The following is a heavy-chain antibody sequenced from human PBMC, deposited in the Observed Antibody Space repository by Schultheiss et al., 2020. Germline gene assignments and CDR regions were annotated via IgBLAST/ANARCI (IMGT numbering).Heavy chain of an antibody. D-gene: IGHD3-22*01. V-gene: IGHV3-7*01. CDR3: ARDRGYYDFPGYFDY. Sequence: GGSLRLSCAASGFTFSSYWMSWVRQAPGKGLEWVANIKQDGSEKYYVDSVKGRFTISRDNAKNSLYLQMNSLRAEDTAVYYCARDRGYYDFPGYFDYWGQGTLVTVSS. CDR2: IKQDGSEK. J-gene: IGHJ4*02. CDR1: GFTFSSYW.